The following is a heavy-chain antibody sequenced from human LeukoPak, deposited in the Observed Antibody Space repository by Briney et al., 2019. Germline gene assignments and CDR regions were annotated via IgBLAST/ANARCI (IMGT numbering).Heavy chain of an antibody. CDR3: ARDRHPRMVRGVIYNWFDP. V-gene: IGHV4-59*01. J-gene: IGHJ5*02. Sequence: PSETLSLTCTVSGGSISSYYWSRIRQPPGKGLEWIGYIYYSGSTNYNPSLKSRVTISVDTSKNQFSLKLSSVTAADTAVYYCARDRHPRMVRGVIYNWFDPWGQGTLVTVSS. D-gene: IGHD3-10*01. CDR1: GGSISSYY. CDR2: IYYSGST.